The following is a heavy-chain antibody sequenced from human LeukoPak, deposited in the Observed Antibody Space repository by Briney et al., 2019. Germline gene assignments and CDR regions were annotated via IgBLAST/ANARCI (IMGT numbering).Heavy chain of an antibody. CDR1: GGAISSGNTY. CDR3: ARDSILSYYMDV. D-gene: IGHD2/OR15-2a*01. J-gene: IGHJ6*03. CDR2: IYTSAST. V-gene: IGHV4-61*02. Sequence: QVQLQQAGPGLVKPSQTLSLTSTLSGGAISSGNTYRSWIPQPPGTVVAAIGRIYTSASTNYNPSLKSRVTISVDTSKNQFSLKLSSVTAADTAVYYCARDSILSYYMDVWGKGTTVTVSS.